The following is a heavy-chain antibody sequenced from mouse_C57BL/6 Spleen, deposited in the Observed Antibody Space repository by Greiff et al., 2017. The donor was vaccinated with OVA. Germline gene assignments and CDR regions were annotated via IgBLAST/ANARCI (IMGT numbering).Heavy chain of an antibody. V-gene: IGHV1-22*01. J-gene: IGHJ2*01. CDR1: GYTFTDYN. CDR3: ARYANWPQGFDY. Sequence: EVMLVESGPELVKPGASVKMSCKASGYTFTDYNMHWVKQSHGKSLEWIGYINPNNGGTSYNQKFKGKATLTVNKSSSTAYMELRSLTSEDSAVYYCARYANWPQGFDYWGQGTTLTVSS. D-gene: IGHD4-1*02. CDR2: INPNNGGT.